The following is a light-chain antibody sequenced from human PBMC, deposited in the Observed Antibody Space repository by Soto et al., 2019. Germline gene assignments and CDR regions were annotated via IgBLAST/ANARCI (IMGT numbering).Light chain of an antibody. CDR1: QSVSSY. Sequence: EIVLTQSPATLSLSPGERATLSCRASQSVSSYLAWSQQKPGQAPRLLIYDASNRATGISARFSGSGSGTDFTLTISSLGPEDFAVYYCQQRSNWPPWTFGQGTKVEIK. V-gene: IGKV3-11*01. CDR2: DAS. CDR3: QQRSNWPPWT. J-gene: IGKJ1*01.